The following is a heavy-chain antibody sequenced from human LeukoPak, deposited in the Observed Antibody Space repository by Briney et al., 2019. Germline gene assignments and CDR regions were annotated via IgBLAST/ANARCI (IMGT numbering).Heavy chain of an antibody. CDR2: IYYSGST. J-gene: IGHJ4*02. CDR3: ARAVPESYFDY. D-gene: IGHD1-14*01. V-gene: IGHV4-39*07. CDR1: GGSISSSSYY. Sequence: PSETLSLTCTVSGGSISSSSYYWGWIRQPPGKGLEWIGSIYYSGSTYYNPSLKSRVTISVDTSKNQFSLKLSSVTAADTAVYYCARAVPESYFDYWGQGTLVTVSS.